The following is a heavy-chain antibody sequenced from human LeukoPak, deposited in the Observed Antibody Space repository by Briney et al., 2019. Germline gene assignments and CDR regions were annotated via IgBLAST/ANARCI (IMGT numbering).Heavy chain of an antibody. J-gene: IGHJ4*02. D-gene: IGHD3-9*01. V-gene: IGHV3-11*04. CDR2: ISSSGSTI. Sequence: GGSLRLSCAASGFTFSDYYMSWIRQAPGKGLEWVSYISSSGSTIYYADSVKGRFTISRDNAKNSLYLQMNSLRAEDTAVYYCARDRYYDILTGYSSPSYYFDYWGQGTLVTVSS. CDR1: GFTFSDYY. CDR3: ARDRYYDILTGYSSPSYYFDY.